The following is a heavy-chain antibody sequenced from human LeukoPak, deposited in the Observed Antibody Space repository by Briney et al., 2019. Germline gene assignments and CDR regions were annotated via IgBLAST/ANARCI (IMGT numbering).Heavy chain of an antibody. CDR3: AKSPNYYDSSGYVYFDY. Sequence: GGSLRLSCAASGFSFSSYNMNWVRQAPGKGLEWVSSITTSSTYTFYADSVKGRFTISRDNSKNTLYLQMNSLRAEDTAVYYCAKSPNYYDSSGYVYFDYWGQGTLVTVSS. J-gene: IGHJ4*02. V-gene: IGHV3-21*01. CDR2: ITTSSTYT. D-gene: IGHD3-22*01. CDR1: GFSFSSYN.